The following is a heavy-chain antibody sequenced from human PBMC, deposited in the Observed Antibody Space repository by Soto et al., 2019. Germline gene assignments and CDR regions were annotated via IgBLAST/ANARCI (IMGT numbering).Heavy chain of an antibody. CDR3: ARVGGYYGDYPNFDY. D-gene: IGHD4-17*01. J-gene: IGHJ4*02. V-gene: IGHV4-59*01. CDR2: IYYSGST. CDR1: GGSISSYY. Sequence: SETLSLTCIVSGGSISSYYWSWIRQPPGKGLEWIGNIYYSGSTNYNPSRKSRVTISVDTSKNQFSLKLSSVTAADTAVYYCARVGGYYGDYPNFDYWGQGALVTVSS.